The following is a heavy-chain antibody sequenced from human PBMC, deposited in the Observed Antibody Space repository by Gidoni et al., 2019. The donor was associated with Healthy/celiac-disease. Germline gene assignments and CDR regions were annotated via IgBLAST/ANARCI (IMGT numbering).Heavy chain of an antibody. V-gene: IGHV6-1*01. CDR1: GDSVSSNSAA. Sequence: QVQLQQSGPGLVKPSQTLSLTCAISGDSVSSNSAAWNWIRQSPSRGLEWLGRTYYRSKWYIDYAVSVRRRETLNPDTSKSHFSLQRNTVTPEETAVYYCAREGIETFDYWGQGTLFSVSS. J-gene: IGHJ4*02. CDR2: TYYRSKWYI. CDR3: AREGIETFDY. D-gene: IGHD2-15*01.